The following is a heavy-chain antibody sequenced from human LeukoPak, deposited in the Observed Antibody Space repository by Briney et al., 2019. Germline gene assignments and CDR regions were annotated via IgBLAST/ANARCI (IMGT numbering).Heavy chain of an antibody. V-gene: IGHV3-48*03. J-gene: IGHJ4*02. CDR2: IRSTGSPR. Sequence: PGGSLRLSCAASGFTFSSYEMNWVRQAPGKGLEWVAYIRSTGSPRYYADAVEGRFTISRDIATNSLYLQMNSLRDEDTAVYYCTRDPHALDYWGQGTQVTVSS. CDR1: GFTFSSYE. CDR3: TRDPHALDY.